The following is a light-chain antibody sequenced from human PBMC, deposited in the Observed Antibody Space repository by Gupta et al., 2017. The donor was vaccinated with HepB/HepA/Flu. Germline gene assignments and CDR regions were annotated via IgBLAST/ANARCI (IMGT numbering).Light chain of an antibody. CDR3: QSYDSSLSGL. V-gene: IGLV1-40*01. Sequence: QSVLTQPPSVSGAPGQRITISCTGSSSNIGAGYDVHWYQQPPGTAPKLLIYGNNNRPSGVPDRFSGSKSGTSASLAITGLQAEDQADDYCQSYDSSLSGLFGGGTKLTVL. CDR2: GNN. CDR1: SSNIGAGYD. J-gene: IGLJ2*01.